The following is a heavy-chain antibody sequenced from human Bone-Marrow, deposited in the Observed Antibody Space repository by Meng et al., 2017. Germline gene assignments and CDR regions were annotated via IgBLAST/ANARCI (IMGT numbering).Heavy chain of an antibody. V-gene: IGHV3-66*01. CDR2: IYSGGGT. CDR1: GFSVSNEF. CDR3: TGGEDH. J-gene: IGHJ4*02. Sequence: EVQLVESGGGWVQPGGSLRLSCAASGFSVSNEFMSWVRQAQGKGLEWVSVIYSGGGTDYADSVKGRFTTSRDSPKNTMYLQMNNLRADDTAMYYCTGGEDHWGQGTLVTVSS.